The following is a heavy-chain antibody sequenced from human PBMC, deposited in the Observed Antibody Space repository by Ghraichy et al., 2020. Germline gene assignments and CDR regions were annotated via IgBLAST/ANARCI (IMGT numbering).Heavy chain of an antibody. V-gene: IGHV1-18*04. CDR1: GYTFTSYG. CDR2: ISAYNGNT. CDR3: ARNAYSGIAVADDAFDI. J-gene: IGHJ3*02. Sequence: ASVKVSCKASGYTFTSYGISWVRQAPGQGLEWMGWISAYNGNTNYAQKLQGRVTMTTDTSTSTAYMELRSLRSDDTAVYYCARNAYSGIAVADDAFDIWGQGTMVTVSS. D-gene: IGHD6-19*01.